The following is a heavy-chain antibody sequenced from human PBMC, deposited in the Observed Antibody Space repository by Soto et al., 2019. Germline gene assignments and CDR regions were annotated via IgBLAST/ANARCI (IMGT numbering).Heavy chain of an antibody. Sequence: GGSLRLSCAASGFTFSSYSMNWVRQAPGKGLEWVSHISSSSTIYYADSVKGRFTISRDNAKNSLYLQMNSLRAEDTAVYYCARGSGLEQHFDYWGQGTLVTVSS. V-gene: IGHV3-48*01. CDR2: ISSSSTI. CDR3: ARGSGLEQHFDY. D-gene: IGHD1-1*01. CDR1: GFTFSSYS. J-gene: IGHJ4*02.